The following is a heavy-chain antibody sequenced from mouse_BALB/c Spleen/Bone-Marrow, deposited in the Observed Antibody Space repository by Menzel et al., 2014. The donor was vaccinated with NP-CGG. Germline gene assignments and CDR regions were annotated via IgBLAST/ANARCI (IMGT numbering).Heavy chain of an antibody. J-gene: IGHJ3*01. V-gene: IGHV14-3*02. CDR3: ARADGYYAWFAY. CDR1: GFNIKDTY. D-gene: IGHD2-3*01. Sequence: EVQLQQSGAEFVKPGASVKLSCTASGFNIKDTYMHWVRQTPEQGLEWIGRIDPANDTTKYDPNFQGKATITADASSNTAFLQLSSLTSEDTAVYYCARADGYYAWFAYWGQGTLVTVSA. CDR2: IDPANDTT.